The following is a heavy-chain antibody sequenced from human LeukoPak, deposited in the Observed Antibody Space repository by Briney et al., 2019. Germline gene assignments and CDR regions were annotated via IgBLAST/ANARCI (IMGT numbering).Heavy chain of an antibody. CDR3: AGGAGVYYYGMDV. Sequence: GGSLRLSCPASGFTLSNYRVSRVRQAPGKGLEWVSAISGGGSATYYADSVKGRFTISRDNSKNTLFLQMNTLRVDDTAVYYCAGGAGVYYYGMDVWGQGTSVTVSS. V-gene: IGHV3-23*01. CDR1: GFTLSNYR. J-gene: IGHJ6*02. CDR2: ISGGGSAT.